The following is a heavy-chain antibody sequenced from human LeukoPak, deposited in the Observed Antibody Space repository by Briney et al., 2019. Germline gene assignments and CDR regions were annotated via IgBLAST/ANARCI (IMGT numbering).Heavy chain of an antibody. CDR3: ARAVQASLQPRFDP. J-gene: IGHJ5*02. V-gene: IGHV4-30-4*08. Sequence: SETLSLTCAVSGDSITSGDYYWSWIRQPPGKGLEWIGYIYYSGTAYYHPSLKSRVSISVETSKNRFSLNLNFVTAADTGVYYCARAVQASLQPRFDPWGQGTLVTVSS. D-gene: IGHD1-1*01. CDR2: IYYSGTA. CDR1: GDSITSGDYY.